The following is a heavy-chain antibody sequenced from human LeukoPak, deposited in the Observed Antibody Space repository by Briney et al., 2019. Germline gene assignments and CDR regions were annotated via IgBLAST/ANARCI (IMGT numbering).Heavy chain of an antibody. Sequence: PGGSLRLSCAASGFTFSRYNMNWVRQAPGQGLEWVACISKSRNYIYYADSVKGRFTISRDNAKNTLYLQMNSLRAEDTAVYYCARGRQEWYSSSSMNWFDPWGQGTLVTVSS. V-gene: IGHV3-21*01. CDR1: GFTFSRYN. CDR3: ARGRQEWYSSSSMNWFDP. CDR2: ISKSRNYI. D-gene: IGHD6-6*01. J-gene: IGHJ5*02.